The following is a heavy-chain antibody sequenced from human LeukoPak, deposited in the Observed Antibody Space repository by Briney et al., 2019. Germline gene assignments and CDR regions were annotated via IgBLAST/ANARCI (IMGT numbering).Heavy chain of an antibody. J-gene: IGHJ3*02. D-gene: IGHD3-22*01. CDR1: GGFISSYY. CDR3: ARGITYYYDSSGPDAFDI. Sequence: PSETLSLTCTVSGGFISSYYWSWIRQPPGKGLEYIRYIYYSVSTNYNPSLKSRVTISVDTSKNQFSLKLSSVTAADTAVYYCARGITYYYDSSGPDAFDIWGQGTMVTVSS. CDR2: IYYSVST. V-gene: IGHV4-59*01.